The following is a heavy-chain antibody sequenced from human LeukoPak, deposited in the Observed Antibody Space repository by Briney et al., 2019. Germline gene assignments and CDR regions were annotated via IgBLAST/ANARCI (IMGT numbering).Heavy chain of an antibody. Sequence: ASVKVSCKASGYTFTGYYMHWVRQAPGQGLEWMGRINPNSGGTNYAHKFQGRVTMSRDTSTSTAYMELSRLRSDDTAVYYCARDLGYYVSGRPNTLDYWGQGTLVTVSS. CDR3: ARDLGYYVSGRPNTLDY. CDR1: GYTFTGYY. V-gene: IGHV1-2*06. J-gene: IGHJ4*02. D-gene: IGHD3-10*01. CDR2: INPNSGGT.